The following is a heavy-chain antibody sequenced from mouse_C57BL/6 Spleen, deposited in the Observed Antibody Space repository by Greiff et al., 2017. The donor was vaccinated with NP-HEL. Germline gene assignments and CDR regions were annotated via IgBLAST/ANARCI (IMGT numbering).Heavy chain of an antibody. J-gene: IGHJ4*01. CDR2: ISDGGSYT. V-gene: IGHV5-4*01. CDR3: ARERSTTVVNAMDY. Sequence: EVKLVESGGGLVKPGGSLKLSCAASGFTFSSYAMSWVRQTPEKRLEWVATISDGGSYTYYPDNVKGRFTISRDNAKNNLYLQMSHLKSEDTAMYYWARERSTTVVNAMDYWGQGTSVTVSS. CDR1: GFTFSSYA. D-gene: IGHD1-1*01.